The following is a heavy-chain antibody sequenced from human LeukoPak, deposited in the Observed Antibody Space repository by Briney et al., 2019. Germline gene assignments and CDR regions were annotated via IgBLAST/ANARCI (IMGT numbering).Heavy chain of an antibody. D-gene: IGHD6-13*01. CDR3: TTDSGSSSWYLY. J-gene: IGHJ4*02. CDR2: IKSKTDGGTT. Sequence: GGSLRLSCAASGFTFSNAWMSWVRQAPGKGLEWVGRIKSKTDGGTTDYAAPVKGRFTISRDDSKNTLYLQMNSLKTEDTAVYYCTTDSGSSSWYLYWGQGTLVTVSS. CDR1: GFTFSNAW. V-gene: IGHV3-15*01.